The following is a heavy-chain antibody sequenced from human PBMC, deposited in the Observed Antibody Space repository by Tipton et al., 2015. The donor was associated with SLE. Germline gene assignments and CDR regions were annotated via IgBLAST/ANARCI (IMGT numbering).Heavy chain of an antibody. CDR2: ISYDGSNK. CDR3: ASEGILLDAFDI. V-gene: IGHV3-30*04. Sequence: SLRLSCAASGFTFSSYAMHWVRQAPGKGLEWVAVISYDGSNKYYADSVKGRFTISRDNSKNTLYVQMNSLRAEDTAVYYCASEGILLDAFDIWGQGTMVTVSS. D-gene: IGHD1-26*01. CDR1: GFTFSSYA. J-gene: IGHJ3*02.